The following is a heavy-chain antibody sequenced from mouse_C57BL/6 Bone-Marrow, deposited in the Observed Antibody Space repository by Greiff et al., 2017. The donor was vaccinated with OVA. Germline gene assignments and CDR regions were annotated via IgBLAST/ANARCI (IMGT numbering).Heavy chain of an antibody. CDR2: ISSGGDYI. D-gene: IGHD1-1*01. CDR1: GFTFSSYA. Sequence: EVNVVESGEGLVKPGGSLKLSCAASGFTFSSYAMSWVRQTPEKRLEWVAYISSGGDYIYYADTVKGRFTISRDNARNTLYLQMSSLKSEDTAMYYCTRTHYYGSIYYAMDYWGQGTSVTVSS. V-gene: IGHV5-9-1*02. CDR3: TRTHYYGSIYYAMDY. J-gene: IGHJ4*01.